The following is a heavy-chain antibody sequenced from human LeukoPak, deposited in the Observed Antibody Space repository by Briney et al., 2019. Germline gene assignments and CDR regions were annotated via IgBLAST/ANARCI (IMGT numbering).Heavy chain of an antibody. D-gene: IGHD5-12*01. J-gene: IGHJ4*02. Sequence: PGGSLRLSCAASGFTFSTYAMSWVRQAPGEGLEWVSTLSGSGSSIYYADSLKGRFTISRDNSENTLYLQMNRLRAEDTAVYYCAKDRWSNTVGGYDYWGQGTLVTVSS. V-gene: IGHV3-23*01. CDR1: GFTFSTYA. CDR2: LSGSGSSI. CDR3: AKDRWSNTVGGYDY.